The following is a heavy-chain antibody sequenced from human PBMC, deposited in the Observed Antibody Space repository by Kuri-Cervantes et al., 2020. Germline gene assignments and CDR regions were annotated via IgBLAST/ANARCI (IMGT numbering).Heavy chain of an antibody. CDR2: IIPIFGTA. CDR3: ARDGRNILTGTENWFDP. J-gene: IGHJ5*02. D-gene: IGHD3-9*01. Sequence: SVTVSCKASGCTFSSYVISWVRQAPGQGLEWMGGIIPIFGTANYAQKFQGRVTITADESTGTAYMELSSLRSEDTAVYYCARDGRNILTGTENWFDPWGQGTLVTVSS. V-gene: IGHV1-69*13. CDR1: GCTFSSYV.